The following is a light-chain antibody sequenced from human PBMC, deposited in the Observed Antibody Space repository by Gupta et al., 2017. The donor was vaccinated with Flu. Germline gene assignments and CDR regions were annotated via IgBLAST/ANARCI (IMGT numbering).Light chain of an antibody. CDR3: QQSYRTPHT. Sequence: GDRVTITCRASQSIISYLNWYHQKPGKAPKLLIYGTSSLQSGVPLRFSASGSGTDFTLTISSLQPEDFATYYCQQSYRTPHTFGGGTKVEIK. J-gene: IGKJ4*01. CDR2: GTS. V-gene: IGKV1-39*01. CDR1: QSIISY.